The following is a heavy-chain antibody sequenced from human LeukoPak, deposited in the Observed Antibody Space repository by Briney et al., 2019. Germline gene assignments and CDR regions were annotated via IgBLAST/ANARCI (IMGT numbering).Heavy chain of an antibody. CDR1: GYSISSGYL. Sequence: SETLSLTCTVSGYSISSGYLWGWIRQPPGKGLEWIGSIDGSGSSYYNPSLKSRVTISVDTSRNQFSLKMTSVTAADTAVYYCARDGYYYDSSGYGLDYWGQGTLVTVSS. D-gene: IGHD3-22*01. CDR3: ARDGYYYDSSGYGLDY. V-gene: IGHV4-38-2*02. J-gene: IGHJ4*02. CDR2: IDGSGSS.